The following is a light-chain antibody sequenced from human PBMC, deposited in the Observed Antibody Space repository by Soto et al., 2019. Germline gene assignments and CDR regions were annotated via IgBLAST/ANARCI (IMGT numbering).Light chain of an antibody. J-gene: IGKJ1*01. V-gene: IGKV3-11*01. CDR2: DTS. CDR3: HQRKSWPRT. CDR1: QTVSNK. Sequence: IVVTQSAATLSSSPGERATLSCRASQTVSNKLAWYQHKPGQAPRLLIYDTSNRATGIPARFSGSGSGTDFTLTISRLEPEDFAVYYCHQRKSWPRTFGQGTKMDIK.